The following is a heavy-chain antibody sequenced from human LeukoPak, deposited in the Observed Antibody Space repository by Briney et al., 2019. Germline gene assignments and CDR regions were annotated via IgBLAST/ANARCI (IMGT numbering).Heavy chain of an antibody. CDR3: ARQPDDFSGWNNGQDFFDY. Sequence: GGSLRLSCAASGFTFSSYVMRWVRQAPGKGLEWVSGISGRGSSTYYADSEKGRFTISRDNSKNTLCLQMNSLRAEDTAVHYCARQPDDFSGWNNGQDFFDYWGQGTLVTVSS. V-gene: IGHV3-23*01. CDR1: GFTFSSYV. D-gene: IGHD6-19*01. J-gene: IGHJ4*02. CDR2: ISGRGSST.